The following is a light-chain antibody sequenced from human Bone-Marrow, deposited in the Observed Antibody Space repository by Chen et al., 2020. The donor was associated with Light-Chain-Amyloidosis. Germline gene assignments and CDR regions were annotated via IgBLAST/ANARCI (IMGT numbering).Light chain of an antibody. Sequence: QSVLTQPPSVSAAPGQKVTISCSGSSSNIGNNFVSWYQQLPGKAPKLLIYDNNQRPSGIPDRFSCSQSGTAATLGITGLQTGDEAAYYCGVWDSSLAAGVFGTGTKVTVL. CDR1: SSNIGNNF. CDR2: DNN. J-gene: IGLJ1*01. V-gene: IGLV1-51*01. CDR3: GVWDSSLAAGV.